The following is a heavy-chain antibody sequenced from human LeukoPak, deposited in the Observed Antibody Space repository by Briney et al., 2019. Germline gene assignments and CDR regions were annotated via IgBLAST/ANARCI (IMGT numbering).Heavy chain of an antibody. J-gene: IGHJ4*02. CDR3: ARHLPDITMVRGPIDY. V-gene: IGHV4-59*08. Sequence: SETLSLTCTVTGGSISSYYWSWIRQPPGKGLEWIGCIYYSGYTNYKSSLKSRVTISVDTSKNQFSLKLSSVTAADTAVYYCARHLPDITMVRGPIDYWGQGTLVTVSS. CDR1: GGSISSYY. D-gene: IGHD3-10*01. CDR2: IYYSGYT.